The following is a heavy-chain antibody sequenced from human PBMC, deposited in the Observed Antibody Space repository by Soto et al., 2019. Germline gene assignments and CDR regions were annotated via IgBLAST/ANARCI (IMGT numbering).Heavy chain of an antibody. Sequence: QVQLVQSGAEVKKPGASVKVSCKVSGYTLTELSMHWVRQAPGKGLEWMGGFDPEDGETIYAQKFQGRVTMTEDTSTDTAYMELSSLRSDDTAVYYCATRGVVVVVAADAFDIWGQGTMVTVSS. D-gene: IGHD2-15*01. CDR1: GYTLTELS. CDR2: FDPEDGET. J-gene: IGHJ3*02. CDR3: ATRGVVVVVAADAFDI. V-gene: IGHV1-24*01.